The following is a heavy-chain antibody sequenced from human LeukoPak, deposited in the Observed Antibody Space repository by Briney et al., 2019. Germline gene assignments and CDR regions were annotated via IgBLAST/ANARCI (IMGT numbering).Heavy chain of an antibody. J-gene: IGHJ6*03. D-gene: IGHD3-10*01. CDR3: AKDGGDAYYYMDV. CDR2: IRYDGSNK. CDR1: GFTFSSYG. Sequence: GGSLRLSCAASGFTFSSYGMHWVRQAPGKGLEWVAFIRYDGSNKYCADSVKGRFTISRDNSKNTLYLQMNSLRAEDTAVYYCAKDGGDAYYYMDVWGKGTTVTVSS. V-gene: IGHV3-30*02.